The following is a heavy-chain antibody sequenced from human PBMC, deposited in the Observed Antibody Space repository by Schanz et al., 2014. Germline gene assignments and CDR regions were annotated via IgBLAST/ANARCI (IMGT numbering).Heavy chain of an antibody. CDR1: GFSFSSYA. D-gene: IGHD1-26*01. CDR2: ISGSGGST. CDR3: ARSRSGFYFDY. J-gene: IGHJ4*02. Sequence: EVQLLESGGGLIQPGGSLRLSCATSGFSFSSYAINWVRQAPGKGLEWVSAISGSGGSTYYADSVRGRFTISRDNSKTTVYLQMNSLRAEDTAVYYCARSRSGFYFDYWGQGTLVTVSS. V-gene: IGHV3-23*01.